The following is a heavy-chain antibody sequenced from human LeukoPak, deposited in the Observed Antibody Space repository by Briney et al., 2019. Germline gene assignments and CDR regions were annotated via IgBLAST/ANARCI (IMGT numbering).Heavy chain of an antibody. CDR1: GLALRTSGVG. CDR2: IYWDDDK. D-gene: IGHD1-20*01. V-gene: IGHV2-5*02. CDR3: AHRQYNWNDVSMLGPQSVGMAFDY. J-gene: IGHJ4*02. Sequence: SGPTLVNPTQTLTLTCTFSGLALRTSGVGVGWIRQPPGKALEWLALIYWDDDKRYSPSLKSRLTITKDTSKNQVVLTMTNMDPVDTATYYCAHRQYNWNDVSMLGPQSVGMAFDYWGQGTLVTVSS.